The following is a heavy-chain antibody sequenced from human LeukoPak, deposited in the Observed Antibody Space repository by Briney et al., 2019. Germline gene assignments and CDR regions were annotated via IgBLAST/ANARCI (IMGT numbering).Heavy chain of an antibody. CDR3: AKAPSYSSGWPAEYFQH. J-gene: IGHJ1*01. CDR2: ISWKIGSM. Sequence: QSGGSLRLSCAASGFTFEDYAMHWVRQALGKGLEWVSGISWKIGSMDYAESVKGRFTISRDNAKNSLYLQMNSLRAEDTAMYYCAKAPSYSSGWPAEYFQHWGQGTLVTVSS. CDR1: GFTFEDYA. D-gene: IGHD6-19*01. V-gene: IGHV3-9*01.